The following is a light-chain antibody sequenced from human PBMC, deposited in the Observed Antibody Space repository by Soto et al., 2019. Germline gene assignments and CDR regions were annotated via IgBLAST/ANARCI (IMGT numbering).Light chain of an antibody. V-gene: IGKV1-33*01. CDR2: DAS. Sequence: DIQMTQSPSSLSASVGDRVTITCQARQDISNCLNWYQQKPGKAPKLLIYDASKSETGVPSRFSGSGSATDFTLSISSLQAEDIARYYCQQCDQLPLTFGGGTKVEIK. CDR1: QDISNC. CDR3: QQCDQLPLT. J-gene: IGKJ4*01.